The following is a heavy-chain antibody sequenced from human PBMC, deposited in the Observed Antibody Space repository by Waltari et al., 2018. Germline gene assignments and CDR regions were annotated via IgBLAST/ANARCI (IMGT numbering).Heavy chain of an antibody. CDR2: IIPIVGTA. Sequence: QVQLVQSVAEVKKPGSSVKVSCKASGGTFISYAINWVRTDPGQGLEWMGGIIPIVGTAKYAQKFQGRVTITTDESTSTAYVELSSLRSEDTAVYYCARDLRDYYDSSGYYDYWGQGTLVTVSS. D-gene: IGHD3-22*01. J-gene: IGHJ4*02. V-gene: IGHV1-69*05. CDR3: ARDLRDYYDSSGYYDY. CDR1: GGTFISYA.